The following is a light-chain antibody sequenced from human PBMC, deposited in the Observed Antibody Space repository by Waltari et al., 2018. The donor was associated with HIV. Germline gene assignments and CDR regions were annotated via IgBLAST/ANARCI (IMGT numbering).Light chain of an antibody. J-gene: IGKJ4*01. Sequence: EVVMTQSPATLSVSPGERATLSCRASQGVSINLAWHQQKPGQAPRLLIYGASTRATGIPARFSGSGAGTEFTLTISSLQSEDLAVYYCQQYNDWPLTFGGGTKVEIK. CDR3: QQYNDWPLT. CDR1: QGVSIN. V-gene: IGKV3-15*01. CDR2: GAS.